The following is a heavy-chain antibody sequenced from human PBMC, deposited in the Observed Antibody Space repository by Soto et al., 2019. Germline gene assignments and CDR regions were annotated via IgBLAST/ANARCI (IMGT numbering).Heavy chain of an antibody. CDR1: GGSISSYY. J-gene: IGHJ4*02. CDR2: IYTSGST. D-gene: IGHD1-7*01. V-gene: IGHV4-4*07. Sequence: PSETLSLTCTVSGGSISSYYWSWIRQPAGKGLEWIGRIYTSGSTNYNPSLKSRVTMSVDTSKNQFSLKLSSVTAADTAVHYCARGQEITGTTYYFDYWGQGTLVTVSS. CDR3: ARGQEITGTTYYFDY.